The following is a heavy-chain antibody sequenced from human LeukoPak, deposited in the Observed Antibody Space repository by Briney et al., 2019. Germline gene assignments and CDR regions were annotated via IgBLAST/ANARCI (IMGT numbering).Heavy chain of an antibody. V-gene: IGHV3-21*01. CDR1: GFTFSSYS. CDR2: ISSRSSYI. CDR3: ASGQQLGFDY. D-gene: IGHD6-13*01. J-gene: IGHJ4*02. Sequence: GGSLRLSCAASGFTFSSYSINWVRRAPGMGLQWVSSISSRSSYIYYADSVKGRFTISRDNAKNSLYLQMNSLRAEDTAVYYCASGQQLGFDYWGQGTLVTVSS.